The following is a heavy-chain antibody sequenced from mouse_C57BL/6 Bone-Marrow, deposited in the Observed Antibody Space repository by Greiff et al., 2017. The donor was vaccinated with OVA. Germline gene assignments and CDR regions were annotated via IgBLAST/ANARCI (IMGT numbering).Heavy chain of an antibody. CDR3: ARRGYFPDY. CDR2: ISSGGSYT. J-gene: IGHJ2*01. Sequence: EVMLVESGGDLVKPGGSLKLSCAASGFTFSSYGMSWVRQTPDKRLEWVATISSGGSYTYYPDSVKGRFTISRDNAKNTLYLQMSSLKSEDTAMYYSARRGYFPDYWGQGTTLTVSS. CDR1: GFTFSSYG. V-gene: IGHV5-6*02.